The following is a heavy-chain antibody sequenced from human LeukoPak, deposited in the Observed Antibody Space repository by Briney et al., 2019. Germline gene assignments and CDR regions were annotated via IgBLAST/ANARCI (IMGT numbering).Heavy chain of an antibody. CDR3: ARGRYGNGHYYHMDV. J-gene: IGHJ6*03. D-gene: IGHD4-17*01. V-gene: IGHV3-11*01. CDR1: GFTFSGYY. Sequence: GGSLRLSCAASGFTFSGYYMGWIRQAPGKGLEWLSYINGGSSTVFYAGSVKGRFTISRDNARDSLFLQMNSLGADDTALYYCARGRYGNGHYYHMDVWGKGTTVIVSS. CDR2: INGGSSTV.